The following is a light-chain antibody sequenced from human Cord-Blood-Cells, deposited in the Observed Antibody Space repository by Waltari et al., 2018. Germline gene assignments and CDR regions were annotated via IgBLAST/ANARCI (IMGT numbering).Light chain of an antibody. CDR3: QQSYSTPLWT. CDR1: KSISSY. Sequence: DIQMTQSPSSLSASVGDRVTITCRASKSISSYLNWYQQKPGKAPKLLIYAASSLQSGVPSMFIGSGSGTDFTLTISSLQPEDFATYYCQQSYSTPLWTFGQGTKVEIK. J-gene: IGKJ1*01. V-gene: IGKV1-39*01. CDR2: AAS.